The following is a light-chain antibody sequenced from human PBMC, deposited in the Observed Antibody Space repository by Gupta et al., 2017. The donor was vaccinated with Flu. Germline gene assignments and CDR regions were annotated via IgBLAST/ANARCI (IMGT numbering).Light chain of an antibody. CDR2: RDL. CDR1: QSTNDG. V-gene: IGKV1-5*03. CDR3: QQKNAYYTWT. Sequence: STLAASVGDRVTSTCRASQSTNDGFDWYQHKPEKGPKPQIHRDLSLDRGAPVRFSGSGSGTGLTLTISIRQLDDVATYYCQQKNAYYTWTFGQGT. J-gene: IGKJ1*01.